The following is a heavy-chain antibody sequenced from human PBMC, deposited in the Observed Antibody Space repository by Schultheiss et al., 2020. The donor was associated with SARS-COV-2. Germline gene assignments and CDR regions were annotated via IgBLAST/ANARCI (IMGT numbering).Heavy chain of an antibody. Sequence: GGSLRLSCAASGFTFSGSAMHWVRQAPGKGLVWVSRINSDGSSTSYADSVKGRFTISRDNAKNTLYLQMNSLRAEDTAVYYCAREGAYDFWSGYYPNNWFDPWGQGTLVTVSS. D-gene: IGHD3-3*01. CDR3: AREGAYDFWSGYYPNNWFDP. V-gene: IGHV3-74*01. J-gene: IGHJ5*02. CDR2: INSDGSST. CDR1: GFTFSGSA.